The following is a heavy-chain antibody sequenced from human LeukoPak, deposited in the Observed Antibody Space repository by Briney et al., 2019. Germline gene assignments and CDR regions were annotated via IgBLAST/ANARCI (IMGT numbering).Heavy chain of an antibody. CDR3: ARDRELGY. Sequence: SETLSLTCTVSGGSISNYYWSWIRQSPGKGPEWIGWSYHTGSTSYNPSLKSRVAISVDTSKNQFSLKLSSVTAADTAVYYCARDRELGYWGQGTLVIVSS. D-gene: IGHD1-1*01. V-gene: IGHV4-59*01. CDR2: SYHTGST. J-gene: IGHJ4*02. CDR1: GGSISNYY.